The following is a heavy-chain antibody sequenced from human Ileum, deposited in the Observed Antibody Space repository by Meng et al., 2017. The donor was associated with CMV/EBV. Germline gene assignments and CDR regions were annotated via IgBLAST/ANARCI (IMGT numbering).Heavy chain of an antibody. D-gene: IGHD7-27*01. CDR2: ISLGNGQT. V-gene: IGHV1-18*04. CDR1: GYTFTDHN. CDR3: ARDVWGFDY. J-gene: IGHJ4*02. Sequence: HVPLLQSGAEVKKPGASVKISCKTSGYTFTDHNIGWVRQAPGQGLEWVGWISLGNGQTVYGRKVQGRVTVTTDTSTSTAYMELRSLRSDDTAMYYCARDVWGFDYWGQGTLVTVSS.